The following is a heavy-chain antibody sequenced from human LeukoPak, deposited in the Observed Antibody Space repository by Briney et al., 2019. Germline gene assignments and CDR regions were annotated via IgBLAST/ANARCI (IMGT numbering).Heavy chain of an antibody. Sequence: GGSLRLSCAASGFAFGNYGMHWVRQAPGKGLEWVAVIWYDGSQKYYADSVKGRFTISRDNSKNTLYLQMNSLRAEDTAVYYCARPYCSSSNCPGWFDPWGQGTLVTVSP. J-gene: IGHJ5*02. V-gene: IGHV3-33*01. CDR1: GFAFGNYG. D-gene: IGHD2-2*01. CDR3: ARPYCSSSNCPGWFDP. CDR2: IWYDGSQK.